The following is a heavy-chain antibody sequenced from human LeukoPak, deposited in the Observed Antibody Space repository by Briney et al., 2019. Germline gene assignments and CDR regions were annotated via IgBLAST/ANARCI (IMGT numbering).Heavy chain of an antibody. CDR2: TKEDGGEK. Sequence: GGSLRLSCAASGFTFSSYWMSWVRQAPGKGLEWVANTKEDGGEKYYVDSVKGRFTISRDNAENSLYLQMNSLRAEGTAVYYCARRSVAGSLDYWGQGTLVTVSS. CDR1: GFTFSSYW. J-gene: IGHJ4*02. CDR3: ARRSVAGSLDY. V-gene: IGHV3-7*01. D-gene: IGHD6-19*01.